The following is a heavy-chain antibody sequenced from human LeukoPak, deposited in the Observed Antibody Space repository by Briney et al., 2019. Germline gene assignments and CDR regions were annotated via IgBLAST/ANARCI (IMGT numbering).Heavy chain of an antibody. D-gene: IGHD4-23*01. Sequence: SETLSLTCTVSGGSISSYYWSWIRQPPGKGLEWIGYIYYSGSTNYNPSLKSRVTISVDRSKNQFSLKLSSVTAADTAVYYCARERVTTGVYYFDYWGQGTLVTVSS. CDR1: GGSISSYY. V-gene: IGHV4-59*12. CDR2: IYYSGST. CDR3: ARERVTTGVYYFDY. J-gene: IGHJ4*02.